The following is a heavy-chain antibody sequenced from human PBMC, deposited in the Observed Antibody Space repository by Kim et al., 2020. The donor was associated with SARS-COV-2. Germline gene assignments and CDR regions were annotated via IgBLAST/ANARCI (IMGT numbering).Heavy chain of an antibody. CDR3: ARGPYLYDFRRRWFDP. D-gene: IGHD3-3*01. J-gene: IGHJ5*02. V-gene: IGHV4-34*01. Sequence: VRGRVTISVDTSKNQFSLKLSSVTAADTAVYYCARGPYLYDFRRRWFDPWGQGTLVTVSS.